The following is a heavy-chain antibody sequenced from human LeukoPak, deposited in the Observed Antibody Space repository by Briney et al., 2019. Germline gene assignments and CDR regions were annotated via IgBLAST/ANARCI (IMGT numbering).Heavy chain of an antibody. Sequence: ASAKVSCKPSGYTFTNYDINWVRQATGQGLEWMGWMNPNSGNKGYAQNFQGRVTITGNTSISTVYMELSSLRYEDTAVYYCARGQVRILEWLEDYWGLGTLVTVSS. CDR1: GYTFTNYD. V-gene: IGHV1-8*03. CDR2: MNPNSGNK. J-gene: IGHJ4*02. D-gene: IGHD3-3*01. CDR3: ARGQVRILEWLEDY.